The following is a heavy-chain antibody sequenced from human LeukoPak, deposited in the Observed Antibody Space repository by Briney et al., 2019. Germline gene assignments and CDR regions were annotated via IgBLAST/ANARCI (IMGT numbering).Heavy chain of an antibody. J-gene: IGHJ4*02. Sequence: SETLSLTCTVFGGSVSSGTYYWSWIRQPPGKGLEWIGYIYYSGSTNYNPSLKSRVTISVDTSKNQFSLKLSSVTAADTAVYYCARDRVRGNSTPFFDYWGQGTLVTVSS. D-gene: IGHD1-26*01. V-gene: IGHV4-61*01. CDR3: ARDRVRGNSTPFFDY. CDR1: GGSVSSGTYY. CDR2: IYYSGST.